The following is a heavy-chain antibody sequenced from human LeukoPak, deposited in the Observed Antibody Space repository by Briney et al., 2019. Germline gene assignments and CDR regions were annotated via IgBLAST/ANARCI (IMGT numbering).Heavy chain of an antibody. CDR2: ISYDGSNK. J-gene: IGHJ4*02. Sequence: GGSLRLSCAASGFTFSSYATHWVRQAPGKGLEWVAVISYDGSNKYYADSVKGRFTISRDNSKNTLYLQMNSLRAEDTAVYYCASPGRGLWPNLDYWGQGTLVTVSS. CDR1: GFTFSSYA. V-gene: IGHV3-30-3*01. CDR3: ASPGRGLWPNLDY. D-gene: IGHD3-16*01.